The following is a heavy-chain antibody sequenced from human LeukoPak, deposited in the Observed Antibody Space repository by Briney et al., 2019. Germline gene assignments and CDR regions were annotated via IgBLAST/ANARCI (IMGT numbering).Heavy chain of an antibody. Sequence: GGSLRLSCTASGFTFAEFGLSWVRQAPGKGLEWVSIIYSGGGTYYADSVKGRFTISRDNSKNTLYLQMNSLRAEDTAVYYCARDYAWFDPWGQGTLVTVSS. D-gene: IGHD3-16*01. CDR2: IYSGGGT. J-gene: IGHJ5*02. CDR3: ARDYAWFDP. V-gene: IGHV3-66*01. CDR1: GFTFAEFG.